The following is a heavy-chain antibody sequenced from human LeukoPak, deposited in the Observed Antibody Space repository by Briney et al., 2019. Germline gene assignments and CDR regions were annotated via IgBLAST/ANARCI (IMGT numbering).Heavy chain of an antibody. CDR1: RSTFKTYD. Sequence: EASVKVSCKASRSTFKTYDIHWVRQTRGQGLEWMAWMNPKTGTTGYATTFQGRISMTSNTSISTAYMELSSVRPEDTGIYYCARGLLGYYYYYMDVWGEGTTVTVSS. CDR2: MNPKTGTT. D-gene: IGHD2-21*01. V-gene: IGHV1-8*01. CDR3: ARGLLGYYYYYMDV. J-gene: IGHJ6*03.